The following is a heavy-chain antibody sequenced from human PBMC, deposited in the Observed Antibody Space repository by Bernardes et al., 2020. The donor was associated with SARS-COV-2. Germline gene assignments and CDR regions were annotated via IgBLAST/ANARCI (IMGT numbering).Heavy chain of an antibody. D-gene: IGHD5-12*01. V-gene: IGHV3-9*01. CDR3: AKDIVATIDAFDI. CDR2: ITWNGAII. J-gene: IGHJ3*02. Sequence: LRLSCAASGFTFDDFAMHWVRQAPGKGLEWVSRITWNGAIIDYADSVKGRFITSRDNAKNSLYLQMNSLRSEDTALYFCAKDIVATIDAFDIWGQGTMVSVSS. CDR1: GFTFDDFA.